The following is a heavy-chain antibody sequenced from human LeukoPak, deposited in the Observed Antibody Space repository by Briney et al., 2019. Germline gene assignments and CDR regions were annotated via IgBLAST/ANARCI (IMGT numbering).Heavy chain of an antibody. CDR1: GFTFSSYS. J-gene: IGHJ4*02. D-gene: IGHD4-17*01. V-gene: IGHV3-21*01. Sequence: PGGSLRLSCAASGFTFSSYSMNWVRQAPGKGLEWVSSISSSSSYIYYADSVKGRFTISRDNAKNSLYLQMNSLRAEDTAVYYCARDPSFDYGDLYFDYWGQGTLVTVSS. CDR2: ISSSSSYI. CDR3: ARDPSFDYGDLYFDY.